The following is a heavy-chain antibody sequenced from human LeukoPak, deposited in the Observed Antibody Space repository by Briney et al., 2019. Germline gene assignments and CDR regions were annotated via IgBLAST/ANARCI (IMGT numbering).Heavy chain of an antibody. CDR3: ARDLGVTRDRLNDAFDI. CDR2: IIPIFGTA. V-gene: IGHV1-69*05. D-gene: IGHD4-23*01. CDR1: GGTFSSYA. J-gene: IGHJ3*02. Sequence: ASVKVSCKASGGTFSSYAISWVRQAPGQGLEWMGGIIPIFGTANYAQKFQGRVTITTDEFTSTAYMELSSLRSEDTAVYYCARDLGVTRDRLNDAFDIWGQGTMVTVSS.